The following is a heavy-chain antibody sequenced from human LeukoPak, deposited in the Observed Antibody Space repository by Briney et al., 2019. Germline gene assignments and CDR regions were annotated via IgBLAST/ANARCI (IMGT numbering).Heavy chain of an antibody. J-gene: IGHJ4*02. D-gene: IGHD5-12*01. CDR1: GGSISSGGYY. CDR3: ARGLRGYSGYDY. CDR2: IYYSGST. V-gene: IGHV4-31*03. Sequence: SETPSLTCTVSGGSISSGGYYWSWIRQHPGKGLEWIGYIYYSGSTYYNPSLKSRVTISVDTSKNQFSLKLSSVTAADTAVYYCARGLRGYSGYDYWGQGTLVTVSS.